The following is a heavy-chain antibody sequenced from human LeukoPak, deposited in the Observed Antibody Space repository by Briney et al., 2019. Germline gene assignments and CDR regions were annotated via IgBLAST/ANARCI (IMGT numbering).Heavy chain of an antibody. CDR2: ISSRGDLI. D-gene: IGHD5-12*01. CDR1: GLMFIDYN. J-gene: IGHJ4*02. V-gene: IGHV3-11*01. CDR3: ARWLGSGYDT. Sequence: GGSLSLFGAASGLMFIDYNMSWFGQAPGKGLEWVSYISSRGDLIYYADSVKGRFTISRDNAKNSLFLQMNNLRVEDTAVFYCARWLGSGYDTWGQGTLVTVSS.